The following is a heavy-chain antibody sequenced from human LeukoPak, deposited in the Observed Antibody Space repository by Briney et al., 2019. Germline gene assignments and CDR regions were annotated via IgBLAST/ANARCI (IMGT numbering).Heavy chain of an antibody. CDR2: IIPIFGTA. J-gene: IGHJ4*02. CDR3: ARGDSGYDFPSSIDY. D-gene: IGHD5-12*01. Sequence: GASVKVSCKASGGTFSSYAISWVRQAPGQGLEWMGGIIPIFGTANYAQKFQGRVTITTDESTSTAYMELSSLRSEDTAVYYCARGDSGYDFPSSIDYWGQGTLVTVSS. V-gene: IGHV1-69*05. CDR1: GGTFSSYA.